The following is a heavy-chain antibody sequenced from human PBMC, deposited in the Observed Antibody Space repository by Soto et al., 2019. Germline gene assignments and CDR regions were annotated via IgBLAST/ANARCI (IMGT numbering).Heavy chain of an antibody. V-gene: IGHV3-7*03. Sequence: EVQLVESGGGSVQPGGSLRLSCVASGLTFRDHWMTWVRQAPGKGLEWVGNIKADGSEKFYMDSVRGRFSISRDNAKNSLYLQMNRLRVEDTAVYYCASDIGWYHLDYWGQGTLVTVSS. D-gene: IGHD1-20*01. CDR3: ASDIGWYHLDY. CDR2: IKADGSEK. CDR1: GLTFRDHW. J-gene: IGHJ4*02.